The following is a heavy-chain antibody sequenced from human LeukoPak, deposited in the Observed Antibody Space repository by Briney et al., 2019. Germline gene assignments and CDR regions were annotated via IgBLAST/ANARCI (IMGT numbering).Heavy chain of an antibody. J-gene: IGHJ4*02. CDR3: ALGDCSSTSCYVFDY. V-gene: IGHV4-59*01. Sequence: PSETLSLTCTVSGGYISSYYWSWIRQPQGKGLERIGYIFNSGSANNNPSPKSRVTISVDTSKNQFSLKLSSVTAADTAVYFCALGDCSSTSCYVFDYWGQGTLVTVSS. CDR1: GGYISSYY. CDR2: IFNSGSA. D-gene: IGHD2-2*01.